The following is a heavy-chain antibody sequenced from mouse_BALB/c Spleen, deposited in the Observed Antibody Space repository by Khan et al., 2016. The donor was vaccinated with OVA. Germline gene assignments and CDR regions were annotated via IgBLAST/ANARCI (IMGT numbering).Heavy chain of an antibody. Sequence: EVELVESGGGLVKPGGSLKLSCAASGFSFSDYYMYWIRQTPEKRLEWVATISDGGGSTYYPDSVKGRFTISRDNAKNNLYLQMSSLKSEDTAIYYCARAGYGGFAYWGQGTLVTVSA. J-gene: IGHJ3*01. CDR1: GFSFSDYY. V-gene: IGHV5-4*02. CDR2: ISDGGGST. D-gene: IGHD1-1*02. CDR3: ARAGYGGFAY.